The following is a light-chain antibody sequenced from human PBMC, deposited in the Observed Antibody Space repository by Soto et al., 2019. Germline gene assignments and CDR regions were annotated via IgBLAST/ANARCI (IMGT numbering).Light chain of an antibody. CDR3: QQYTGPPTT. J-gene: IGKJ5*01. CDR2: GAS. Sequence: EIVLPQSLDTLSLSPGERATLSCRASQTVSSNYLAWCQQRPGQAPRLLIYGASTRAAGIPDRFSGSGSGTDFTLTITRLEPEDSAVYFCQQYTGPPTTSCQGTRLEIK. V-gene: IGKV3-20*01. CDR1: QTVSSNY.